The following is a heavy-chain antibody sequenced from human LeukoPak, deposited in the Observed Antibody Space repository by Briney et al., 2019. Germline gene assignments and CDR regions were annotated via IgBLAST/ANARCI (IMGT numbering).Heavy chain of an antibody. V-gene: IGHV3-48*03. CDR2: ISHTGSTM. D-gene: IGHD3-10*01. Sequence: PGGSLRLSCAASGFTFSTYVMIWVRQAPGKGLEWVSYISHTGSTMSYADSVKGRFTISRDNARNSLYLQMNSLRAEDTAVYYCAIPPLSGTGSSRPLAGMDVWGQGTTVTVSS. CDR1: GFTFSTYV. CDR3: AIPPLSGTGSSRPLAGMDV. J-gene: IGHJ6*02.